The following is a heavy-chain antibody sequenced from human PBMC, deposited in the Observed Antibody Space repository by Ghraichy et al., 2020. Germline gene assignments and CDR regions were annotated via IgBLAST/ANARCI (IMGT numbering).Heavy chain of an antibody. CDR3: ARGYYYENSARAAFDI. V-gene: IGHV3-74*01. Sequence: GESLNISCAGSGFSFSNYWLHWVRQAPGKGLVWVSRIYSDGSVTSYADSVKGRFTISRDNAKNTLFLHMNSLRAEDTAVYYCARGYYYENSARAAFDIWGQGTMVAVSS. J-gene: IGHJ3*02. CDR1: GFSFSNYW. D-gene: IGHD3-22*01. CDR2: IYSDGSVT.